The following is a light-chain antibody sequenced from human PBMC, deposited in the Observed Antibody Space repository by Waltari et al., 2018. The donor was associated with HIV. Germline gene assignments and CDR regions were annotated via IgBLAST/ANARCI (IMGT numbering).Light chain of an antibody. V-gene: IGKV1-39*01. CDR1: QSISNY. CDR3: QHSYSSPWT. CDR2: TAI. Sequence: DIQMTQSPSSLSASVGDRVTITCRASQSISNYLNWYQHKPGKAPNLLIYTAISLQSGVPSRFSGSGSGTDFTLTINSLQPGDFATYFCQHSYSSPWTFGQGTKVEIQ. J-gene: IGKJ1*01.